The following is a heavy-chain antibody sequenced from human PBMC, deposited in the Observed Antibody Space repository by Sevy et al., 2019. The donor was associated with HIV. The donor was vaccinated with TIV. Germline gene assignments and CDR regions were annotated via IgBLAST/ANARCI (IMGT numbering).Heavy chain of an antibody. D-gene: IGHD5-12*01. CDR1: GFTFSSYA. CDR2: ISYDGSIK. Sequence: GGSLRLSCAASGFTFSSYAMHWVRQAPGKGLEWVAVISYDGSIKYYADSVKGRFTISRDNSKNTLYLQMNSLRAEDTAVYYCAREGRGYQGFSSAYNWFDPWGQGTLVTVSS. V-gene: IGHV3-30-3*01. CDR3: AREGRGYQGFSSAYNWFDP. J-gene: IGHJ5*02.